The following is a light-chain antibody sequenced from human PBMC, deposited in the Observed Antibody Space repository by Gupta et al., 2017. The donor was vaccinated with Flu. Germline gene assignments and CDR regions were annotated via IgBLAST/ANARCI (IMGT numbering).Light chain of an antibody. Sequence: EIVLTQSPGTLSLSPGERATLSCRASQSVGSPYLAWYQQKPGQAPRLLIYGASNRAAGIPDRFSGSGSGTEFTLTISRREPEDVAVYYCQQEDSSPLTFGQGTKVEIK. CDR2: GAS. CDR3: QQEDSSPLT. CDR1: QSVGSPY. J-gene: IGKJ1*01. V-gene: IGKV3-20*01.